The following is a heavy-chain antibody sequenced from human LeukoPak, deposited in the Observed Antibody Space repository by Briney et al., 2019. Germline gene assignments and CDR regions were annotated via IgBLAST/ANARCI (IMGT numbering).Heavy chain of an antibody. D-gene: IGHD6-13*01. V-gene: IGHV1-69*13. CDR2: IIPIFGTA. J-gene: IGHJ3*02. CDR1: GGTFSSYA. CDR3: ARGNRLYSSSWSSLPFDI. Sequence: ASVKVSCKASGGTFSSYAISWVRQAPGQGLEWMGGIIPIFGTANYAQKLQGRVTITADESTSTAYMELSSLRSDDTAVYYCARGNRLYSSSWSSLPFDIWGQGTMVTVSS.